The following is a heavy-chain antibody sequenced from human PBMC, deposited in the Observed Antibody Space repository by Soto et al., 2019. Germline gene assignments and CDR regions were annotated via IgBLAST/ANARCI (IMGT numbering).Heavy chain of an antibody. J-gene: IGHJ6*02. V-gene: IGHV1-69*01. D-gene: IGHD2-15*01. CDR2: IIPIFGTA. Sequence: QVQLVQSGAEVKKPGSSVKVSCKAPGGTFSSYAISWVRQAPGQGLEWMGGIIPIFGTAKYAQKFQGRVTITADESTSTSYMELSSLRSEDTAVYYCARSQGGSSSLDICYYCYYGMDVWGQGTTVTVSS. CDR3: ARSQGGSSSLDICYYCYYGMDV. CDR1: GGTFSSYA.